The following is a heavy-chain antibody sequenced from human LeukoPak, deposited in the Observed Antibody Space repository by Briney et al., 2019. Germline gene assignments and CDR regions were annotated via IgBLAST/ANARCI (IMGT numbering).Heavy chain of an antibody. J-gene: IGHJ4*02. Sequence: GESLKISCKGSGYTFTSYWIGWVRQMPGKGLEWMGIIYPGDSDTRYSPSFQGQVTISADKSISTAYLQWSSLKASDTAMYCCARLWQVSALPPPVLFDYWGQGTLVTVSS. CDR3: ARLWQVSALPPPVLFDY. CDR1: GYTFTSYW. D-gene: IGHD3-9*01. V-gene: IGHV5-51*01. CDR2: IYPGDSDT.